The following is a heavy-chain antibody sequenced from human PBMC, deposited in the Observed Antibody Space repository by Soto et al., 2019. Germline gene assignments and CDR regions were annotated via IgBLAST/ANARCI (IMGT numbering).Heavy chain of an antibody. CDR1: GGSISSSSYY. CDR2: IYYSGST. V-gene: IGHV4-39*01. D-gene: IGHD2-15*01. CDR3: ARPRGGTTYYFDY. Sequence: PSETLSLTCTVSGGSISSSSYYWGWIRQPPGKGLEWIGSIYYSGSTYYNPSLKSRVTISVDTSKNQFSLKLSSVTAADTAVYYCARPRGGTTYYFDYWGQGTLVPVSS. J-gene: IGHJ4*02.